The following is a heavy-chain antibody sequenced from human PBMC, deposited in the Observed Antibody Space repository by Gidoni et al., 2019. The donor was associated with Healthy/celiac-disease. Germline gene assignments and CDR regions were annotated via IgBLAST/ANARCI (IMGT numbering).Heavy chain of an antibody. J-gene: IGHJ5*02. D-gene: IGHD2-8*01. V-gene: IGHV3-33*01. CDR2: IWYDGSTT. CDR1: GFAFSRYG. Sequence: QVQLVECGGGVVQHGRSLRPSCAAAGFAFSRYGMHWGRQAPGTGLGWVAVIWYDGSTTYYAASVKGRFTISRDNSKNTLYLQMNSLRAEDTAVYYCARDKVSYCTNGVCPGYNWFDPWGQGTLVTVSS. CDR3: ARDKVSYCTNGVCPGYNWFDP.